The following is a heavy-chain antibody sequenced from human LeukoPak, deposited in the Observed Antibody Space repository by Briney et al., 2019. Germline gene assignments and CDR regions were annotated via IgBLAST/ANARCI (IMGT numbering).Heavy chain of an antibody. J-gene: IGHJ3*02. CDR2: IYPGNSDT. V-gene: IGHV5-51*01. D-gene: IGHD3-9*01. CDR3: ARPKTYFDVLTGFDGFDI. CDR1: GYSFTNYW. Sequence: GESLMISCKGSGYSFTNYWIGWVRQMPGKGLEWMGIIYPGNSDTRYSPSFQGQVTISADKSITTAYLQWSSLKASDTAMYYCARPKTYFDVLTGFDGFDIWGQGTMVTVSS.